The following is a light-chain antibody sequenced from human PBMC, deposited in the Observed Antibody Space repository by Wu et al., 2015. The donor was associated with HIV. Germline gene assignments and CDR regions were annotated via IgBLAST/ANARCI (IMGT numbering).Light chain of an antibody. CDR3: QHYSDWQT. J-gene: IGKJ1*01. V-gene: IGKV3-15*01. Sequence: IVLTQSPATLSVSPGERVTLSCRASQSVTNKLVWYQQRPGQAPRLLIYGASTRATGIPDRFSGSGSGIEFTLTITSVQSEDFAVYYCQHYSDWQTFGQGTKVEN. CDR2: GAS. CDR1: QSVTNK.